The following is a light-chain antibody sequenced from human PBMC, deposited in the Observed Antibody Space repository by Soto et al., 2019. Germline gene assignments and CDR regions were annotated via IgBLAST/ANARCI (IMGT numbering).Light chain of an antibody. CDR1: QSVSSSY. Sequence: EIVLTQSPGTLSLSPGERATLSCRSSQSVSSSYLAWYQQKPGQAPRLLIYDASKRATGIPARLSGSGSGTEFTITISSLQSEDFAVYYCQQYHNWPITFGQGTRREIK. CDR3: QQYHNWPIT. CDR2: DAS. J-gene: IGKJ5*01. V-gene: IGKV3D-15*01.